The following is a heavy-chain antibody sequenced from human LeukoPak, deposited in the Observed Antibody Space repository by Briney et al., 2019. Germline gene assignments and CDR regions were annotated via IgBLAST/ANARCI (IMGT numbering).Heavy chain of an antibody. D-gene: IGHD3-16*02. CDR3: AKDFYDYVWGSYRGDAFDI. V-gene: IGHV3-23*01. CDR2: ISGSGGST. CDR1: GFTFSSYA. Sequence: GGSLRLSCAASGFTFSSYAMSWVRQAPGKGLEWVSAISGSGGSTYYADSVKGRFTVSRDNSKNTLYLQMNSLRAEDTAVYYCAKDFYDYVWGSYRGDAFDIWGQGTMVTVPS. J-gene: IGHJ3*02.